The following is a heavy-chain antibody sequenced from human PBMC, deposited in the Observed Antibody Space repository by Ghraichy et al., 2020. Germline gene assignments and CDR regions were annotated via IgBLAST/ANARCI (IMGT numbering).Heavy chain of an antibody. CDR3: ARVVVVAATIPYYYYGMDV. J-gene: IGHJ6*02. Sequence: GGSLRLSCAASGFTFSSYSMNWVRQAPGKGLEWVSSISSSSSYIYYADSVKGRFTISRDNAKNSLYLQMNSLRAEDTAVYYCARVVVVAATIPYYYYGMDVWGQGTTVTVSS. CDR2: ISSSSSYI. D-gene: IGHD2-15*01. CDR1: GFTFSSYS. V-gene: IGHV3-21*01.